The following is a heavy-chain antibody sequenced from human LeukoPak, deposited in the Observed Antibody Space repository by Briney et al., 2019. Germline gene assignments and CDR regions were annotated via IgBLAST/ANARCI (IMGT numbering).Heavy chain of an antibody. CDR1: GFSFNSYA. D-gene: IGHD5-24*01. J-gene: IGHJ2*01. CDR2: ISASGTKT. CDR3: AKEVRMATIDWYFDL. Sequence: PGGSLRLSCAASGFSFNSYAMNWVRKAPGKGLEWVSTISASGTKTHYADSVKGRFTISRDNSKNTLYLQMNSLRAEDTAVYYCAKEVRMATIDWYFDLWGRGTLVTVSS. V-gene: IGHV3-23*01.